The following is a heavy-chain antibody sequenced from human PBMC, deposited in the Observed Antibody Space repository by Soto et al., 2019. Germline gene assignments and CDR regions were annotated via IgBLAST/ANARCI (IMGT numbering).Heavy chain of an antibody. CDR3: AKDQIAGFPDY. D-gene: IGHD2-21*01. CDR2: ISYDGSNK. CDR1: GFTFSSYG. J-gene: IGHJ4*02. Sequence: GGSLRLSCAASGFTFSSYGMHWVRQAPGKGLEWVAVISYDGSNKYYADSVKGRFTISRDNSKNTLYLQMNSLRAEDTAVYYCAKDQIAGFPDYWGQGTLVTVSS. V-gene: IGHV3-30*18.